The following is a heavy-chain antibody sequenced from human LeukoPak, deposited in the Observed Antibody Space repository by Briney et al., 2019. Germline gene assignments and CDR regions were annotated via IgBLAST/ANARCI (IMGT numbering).Heavy chain of an antibody. CDR2: IYYSGST. CDR1: GGSISSSSYY. CDR3: ARRIAAAGYFDY. V-gene: IGHV4-39*01. J-gene: IGHJ4*02. Sequence: SETLSLTCTVSGGSISSSSYYWGWIRQPPGKGLEGSGSIYYSGSTYYNPSLKSRVTISVDTSKNQFSLKLSSVTAADTAVYCCARRIAAAGYFDYWGQGTLVTVSS. D-gene: IGHD6-13*01.